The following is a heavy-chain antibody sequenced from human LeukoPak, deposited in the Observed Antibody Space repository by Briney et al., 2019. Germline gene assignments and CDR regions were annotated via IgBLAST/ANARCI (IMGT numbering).Heavy chain of an antibody. CDR3: VKDGVPAAHRHPSRGHNWFDP. J-gene: IGHJ5*02. Sequence: PGGSLRLSCAASGFTFSDYYMSWIRQAPGKGLEWVSYTSSSGSTIYYADSVKGRFTISRDNAKNSLYLQMNSLRAEDTAVYYCVKDGVPAAHRHPSRGHNWFDPWGQGTLVTVSS. CDR2: TSSSGSTI. V-gene: IGHV3-11*04. D-gene: IGHD2-2*01. CDR1: GFTFSDYY.